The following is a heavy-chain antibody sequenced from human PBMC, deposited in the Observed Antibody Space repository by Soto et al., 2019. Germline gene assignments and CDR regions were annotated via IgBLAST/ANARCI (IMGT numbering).Heavy chain of an antibody. V-gene: IGHV1-8*01. CDR3: ARVDEGYYYGSGSYYNSGLWLGY. CDR1: GYTFTSYD. Sequence: ASVKVSCKASGYTFTSYDINWVRQATGQGLEWMGWMNPNSGNTGYAQKFQGRVTMTRNTSISTAYMELSSLRSEDTAVYYCARVDEGYYYGSGSYYNSGLWLGYWGQGTLVTVSS. J-gene: IGHJ4*02. CDR2: MNPNSGNT. D-gene: IGHD3-10*01.